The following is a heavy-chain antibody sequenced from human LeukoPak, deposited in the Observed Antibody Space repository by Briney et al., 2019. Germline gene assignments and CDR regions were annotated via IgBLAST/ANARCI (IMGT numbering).Heavy chain of an antibody. CDR2: IYYSGST. Sequence: ASETLSLTCTVSGGSISSSSYYWGWIRQPPGKGLEWIGSIYYSGSTYYNPSLKSRVTISVDTSKNQFSLKLSSVTAADTAVYYCAGLLWKTAYYYMDVWGKGTTVTVSS. D-gene: IGHD3-10*01. J-gene: IGHJ6*03. V-gene: IGHV4-39*01. CDR3: AGLLWKTAYYYMDV. CDR1: GGSISSSSYY.